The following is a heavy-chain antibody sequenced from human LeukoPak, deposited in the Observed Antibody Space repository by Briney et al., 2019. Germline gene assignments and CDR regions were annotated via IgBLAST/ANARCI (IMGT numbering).Heavy chain of an antibody. Sequence: QTLSLTCAISGDSVSSNSAAWNWIRQSPSRGLEWLGRTYYRSKWYHEYASSVRSRITINPDTSKNHFSLQLNSVTPEDTAVYFCTRDTSLRNAFDIWGQGTIVTVSS. J-gene: IGHJ3*02. CDR2: TYYRSKWYH. D-gene: IGHD3-3*01. CDR3: TRDTSLRNAFDI. V-gene: IGHV6-1*01. CDR1: GDSVSSNSAA.